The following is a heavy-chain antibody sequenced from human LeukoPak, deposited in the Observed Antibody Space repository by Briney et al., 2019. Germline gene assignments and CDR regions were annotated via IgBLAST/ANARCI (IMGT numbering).Heavy chain of an antibody. J-gene: IGHJ5*02. CDR1: GGSISSYY. D-gene: IGHD3-10*01. CDR3: ARDKGQYGSGTRGFTWFDP. CDR2: IHYTGST. Sequence: PSETLSLSCTVSGGSISSYYWSWIRQPPRKGLEWIGYIHYTGSTNYNPSLKSRVTISVDTSKNQFSLKLSSVTAADTAVYYCARDKGQYGSGTRGFTWFDPWGQGTLVTVSS. V-gene: IGHV4-59*12.